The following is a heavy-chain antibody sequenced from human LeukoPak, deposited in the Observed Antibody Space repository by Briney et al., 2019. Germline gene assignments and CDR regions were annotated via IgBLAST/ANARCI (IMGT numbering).Heavy chain of an antibody. D-gene: IGHD3-22*01. J-gene: IGHJ4*02. CDR1: GGSISSYY. Sequence: SETLSLTCTVSGGSISSYYWSWIRQPPGKGLEWIGFISFSGDTNYNPSLKSRLTISRDMSKNQFSLRLSSVTAADTALYYCGGANSGYYPIDNWGQGTLVSVSS. V-gene: IGHV4-59*06. CDR2: ISFSGDT. CDR3: GGANSGYYPIDN.